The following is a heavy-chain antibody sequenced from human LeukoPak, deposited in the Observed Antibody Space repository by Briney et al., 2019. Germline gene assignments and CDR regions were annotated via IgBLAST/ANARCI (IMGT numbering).Heavy chain of an antibody. CDR1: GFTFSSYA. CDR2: ISGSGGST. Sequence: GGSLRRSCAASGFTFSSYAMSWVRQAPGKGLEWVSAISGSGGSTYYADSVRGRFTISRDNSKNMLYLQMNSLRAEDTAVYYCAKTQGYYDYWGQGTLVTVSS. CDR3: AKTQGYYDY. V-gene: IGHV3-23*01. D-gene: IGHD2-15*01. J-gene: IGHJ4*02.